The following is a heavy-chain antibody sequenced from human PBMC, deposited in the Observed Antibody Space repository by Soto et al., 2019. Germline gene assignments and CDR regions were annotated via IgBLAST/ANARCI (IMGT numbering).Heavy chain of an antibody. CDR3: ARGRDNWNDRRVDY. V-gene: IGHV4-59*01. Sequence: SETLSLTCTVSGGSISSSYWSWIRQPPGKGLEWIGYIYYSGSTNYNPSLKSRVTISVDTSKNQFSLKLSSVTAADTAVYYCARGRDNWNDRRVDYWGQGTLVTVS. CDR1: GGSISSSY. J-gene: IGHJ4*02. D-gene: IGHD1-20*01. CDR2: IYYSGST.